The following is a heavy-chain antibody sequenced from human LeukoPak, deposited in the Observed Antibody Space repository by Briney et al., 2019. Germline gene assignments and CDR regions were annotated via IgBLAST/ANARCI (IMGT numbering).Heavy chain of an antibody. J-gene: IGHJ3*02. CDR3: ARDTTYYGSGSYYSDAFDI. V-gene: IGHV3-7*03. CDR2: KKQDGSKK. D-gene: IGHD3-10*01. Sequence: GGPLRLSCAASGFTFSSYWMSWVRQAPGKGLDWVANKKQDGSKKYYVDPVKGRFTISRDNAKNSLYLQMNSLRAEDTAVYYCARDTTYYGSGSYYSDAFDIWGQGTMVTVSS. CDR1: GFTFSSYW.